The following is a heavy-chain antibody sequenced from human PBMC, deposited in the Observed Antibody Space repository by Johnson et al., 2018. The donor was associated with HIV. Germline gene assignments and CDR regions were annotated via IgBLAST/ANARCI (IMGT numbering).Heavy chain of an antibody. Sequence: QMLLVESGGGVVQPGRSLKLSCVGSGFIFSDYGMHWVRQAPGKGLEWVAAVWYDGNNKYYAKSVKGRFTISRDNSKNTLYMQMNSLRVEDTAVYYCAKDGRYSYGYGAFDIWGQGTMVTVSS. J-gene: IGHJ3*02. CDR2: VWYDGNNK. CDR1: GFIFSDYG. V-gene: IGHV3-33*06. D-gene: IGHD5-18*01. CDR3: AKDGRYSYGYGAFDI.